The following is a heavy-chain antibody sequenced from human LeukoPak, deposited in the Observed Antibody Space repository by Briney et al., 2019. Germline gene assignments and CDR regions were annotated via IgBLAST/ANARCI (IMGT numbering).Heavy chain of an antibody. J-gene: IGHJ4*02. CDR1: GYTFTGYY. V-gene: IGHV1-2*02. CDR3: ASGPSPHLLRAYYFDY. CDR2: INPNSGGT. Sequence: ASVKVSCKTSGYTFTGYYIHWVRQAPGQGLEWMGWINPNSGGTNYAQKSQGRVTMTRDTSVSTAHMELSRLRSDDTAVYFCASGPSPHLLRAYYFDYWGQGTLVTVSS.